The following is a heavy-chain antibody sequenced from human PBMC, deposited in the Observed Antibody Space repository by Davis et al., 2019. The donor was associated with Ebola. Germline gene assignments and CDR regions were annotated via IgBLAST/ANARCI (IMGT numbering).Heavy chain of an antibody. CDR3: AKWDCSGGSCYGMDV. J-gene: IGHJ6*02. V-gene: IGHV3-21*01. CDR1: GFTFSSYA. CDR2: ISSSSSYI. Sequence: GESLKISCAASGFTFSSYAMTWVRQAPGKGLEWVSSISSSSSYIYYADSVKGRFTISRDNAKNSLYLQMNSLRAEDTAVYYCAKWDCSGGSCYGMDVWGQGTTVTVSS. D-gene: IGHD2-15*01.